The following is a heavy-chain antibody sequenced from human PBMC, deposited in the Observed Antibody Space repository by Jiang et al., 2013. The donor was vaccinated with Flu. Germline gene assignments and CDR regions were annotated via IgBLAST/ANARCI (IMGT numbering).Heavy chain of an antibody. Sequence: LLKPSETLSLTCAVYGGSFSGSYWSFIRLSPGKGLQWIGEINHRGNTNYNPSLKSRVTLSVDTSKKQFSLNLDSVTAADTAVYYCARATQDLLRAFDIWGQGTMVTISS. CDR1: GGSFSGSY. CDR2: INHRGNT. V-gene: IGHV4-34*01. CDR3: ARATQDLLRAFDI. D-gene: IGHD2-15*01. J-gene: IGHJ3*02.